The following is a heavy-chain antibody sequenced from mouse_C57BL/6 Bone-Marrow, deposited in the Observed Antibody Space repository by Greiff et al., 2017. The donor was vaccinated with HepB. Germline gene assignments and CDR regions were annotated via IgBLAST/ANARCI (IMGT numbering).Heavy chain of an antibody. V-gene: IGHV1-26*01. CDR3: ARGKNYYGSRYAMDY. J-gene: IGHJ4*01. CDR1: GYTFTDYY. CDR2: INPNNGGT. Sequence: EVQLQQSGPELVKPGASVKISCKASGYTFTDYYMNWVKQSHGKSLEWIGDINPNNGGTSYNQKFKGKATLTVDKSSSTAYMELRSLTSEDSAVYYCARGKNYYGSRYAMDYWGQGTSVTVSS. D-gene: IGHD1-1*01.